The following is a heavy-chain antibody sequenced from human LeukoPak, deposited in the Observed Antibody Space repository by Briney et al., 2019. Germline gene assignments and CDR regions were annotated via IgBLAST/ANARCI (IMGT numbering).Heavy chain of an antibody. Sequence: GGSLRLSCAASGFTFSSYSMNWVRQAPGKGLVWVSRINSDGSSTSYADSVKGRFTISRDNAKNTLYLQMNSLRAEDTAVYYCARDLPCSSTSCREYYFDYWGRGTLVTVSS. CDR3: ARDLPCSSTSCREYYFDY. CDR2: INSDGSST. V-gene: IGHV3-74*01. J-gene: IGHJ4*02. CDR1: GFTFSSYS. D-gene: IGHD2-2*01.